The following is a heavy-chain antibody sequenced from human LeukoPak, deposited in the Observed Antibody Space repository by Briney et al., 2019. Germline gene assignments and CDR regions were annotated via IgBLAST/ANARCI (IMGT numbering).Heavy chain of an antibody. V-gene: IGHV3-74*01. D-gene: IGHD6-13*01. CDR2: INTDGSST. J-gene: IGHJ5*02. CDR3: ARESGIAAALDL. Sequence: GSLRLLFASPGFPLRRHRMQLVRPASGKGPVWVSRINTDGSSTSYADSVKGRFTISRDNAKNTLYLQMNSLRAEDTAVYYCARESGIAAALDLWGQGTLVTVSS. CDR1: GFPLRRHR.